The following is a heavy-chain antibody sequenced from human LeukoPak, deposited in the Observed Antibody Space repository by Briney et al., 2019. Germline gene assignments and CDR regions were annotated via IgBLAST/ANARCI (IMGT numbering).Heavy chain of an antibody. J-gene: IGHJ4*02. CDR1: GYTFTIYS. CDR3: ARASYCSGGSCYSDY. D-gene: IGHD2-15*01. Sequence: ASVTVSCKASGYTFTIYSISWVRQAPGQGREGMGWISAYNGNTIYAQKVKGRVTMTTGTSTSTAYMELRSLKSGDTAVYYCARASYCSGGSCYSDYWGQGTRSPSPQ. CDR2: ISAYNGNT. V-gene: IGHV1-18*01.